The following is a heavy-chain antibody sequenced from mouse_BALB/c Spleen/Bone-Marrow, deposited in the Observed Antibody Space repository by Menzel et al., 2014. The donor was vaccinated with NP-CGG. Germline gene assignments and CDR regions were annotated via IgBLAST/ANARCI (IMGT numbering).Heavy chain of an antibody. V-gene: IGHV3-1*02. Sequence: VQLQQSGPDLVKPSQSLSLTCTVTGYSITSGYSWHWIRQFPGNKLEWMGYIHYSGSTNYNPSLKSRISITRDTSKNQFFLQLNALTTEDTATYYCAREGAYYRYDYAMDYWGQGTSVTVSS. CDR2: IHYSGST. D-gene: IGHD2-14*01. CDR3: AREGAYYRYDYAMDY. J-gene: IGHJ4*01. CDR1: GYSITSGYS.